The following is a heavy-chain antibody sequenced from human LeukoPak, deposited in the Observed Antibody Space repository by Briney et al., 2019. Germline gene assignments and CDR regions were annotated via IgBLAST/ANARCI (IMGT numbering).Heavy chain of an antibody. D-gene: IGHD5-18*01. J-gene: IGHJ6*02. Sequence: GGSLRLSCAASGFTFSSHGMNWVRQAPGKGLEWVSGLSPSGDRTYYADSVKGRFTISRDNSKNTVHLQMNSLRGEDTALYYCAKDDGWIQSGVWGQGTTVTVSS. CDR1: GFTFSSHG. CDR3: AKDDGWIQSGV. V-gene: IGHV3-23*01. CDR2: LSPSGDRT.